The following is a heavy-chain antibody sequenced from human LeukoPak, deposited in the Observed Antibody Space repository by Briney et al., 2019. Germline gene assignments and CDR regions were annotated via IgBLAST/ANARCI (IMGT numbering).Heavy chain of an antibody. Sequence: GGSLRLSCTASESTFSSFHMSWVRQAPGRGLEWISSISSSGSHIYYADSLKGRFTVSRDNAKNSLYVQMNSLRAEDTAVYYCAKIGVSGHWYFDLWGRGTLVTVSS. D-gene: IGHD5/OR15-5a*01. CDR2: ISSSGSHI. CDR3: AKIGVSGHWYFDL. CDR1: ESTFSSFH. V-gene: IGHV3-21*01. J-gene: IGHJ2*01.